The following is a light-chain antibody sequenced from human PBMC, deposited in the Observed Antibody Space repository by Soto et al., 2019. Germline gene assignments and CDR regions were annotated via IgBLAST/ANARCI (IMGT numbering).Light chain of an antibody. V-gene: IGKV1-27*01. J-gene: IGKJ2*01. CDR1: QGISNY. CDR3: QNYNSAPYA. Sequence: DIQMTQSPSSLSASVGDRVTITCRASQGISNYVAWYQQKPGKVPTLLIYEASTLQSGVPSRFSGRGSGTDFTRTISSLQPEDVATYFCQNYNSAPYAFGQGTKLEIK. CDR2: EAS.